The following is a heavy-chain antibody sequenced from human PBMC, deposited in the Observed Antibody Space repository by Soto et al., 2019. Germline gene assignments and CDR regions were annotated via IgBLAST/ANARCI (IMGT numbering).Heavy chain of an antibody. J-gene: IGHJ4*02. CDR1: GYSFPAYY. CDR3: VRVRGGYTDAYYWFDY. CDR2: INPSGGRT. D-gene: IGHD1-26*01. Sequence: ASVKVSCKASGYSFPAYYMQWVRHAPGQGLEWVGMINPSGGRTSYAQKFQGRVTVTRDTSTSTVYLELGSLTSEDTAVYFCVRVRGGYTDAYYWFDYWGQGTLVTVSS. V-gene: IGHV1-46*01.